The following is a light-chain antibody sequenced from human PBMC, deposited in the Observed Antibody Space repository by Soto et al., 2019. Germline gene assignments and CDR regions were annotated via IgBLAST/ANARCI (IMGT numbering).Light chain of an antibody. J-gene: IGKJ2*01. V-gene: IGKV3-20*01. CDR3: QQYGISPYT. CDR2: GAS. CDR1: QSVSSSY. Sequence: DIGLTQSPGTLSLSPGERATLYCRASQSVSSSYLAWYQQNSGQAPRLLLYGASSRATGIPDRFSGSGSGTDFTLTISRLEPEDFAVYYCQQYGISPYTFGQGTKLEIK.